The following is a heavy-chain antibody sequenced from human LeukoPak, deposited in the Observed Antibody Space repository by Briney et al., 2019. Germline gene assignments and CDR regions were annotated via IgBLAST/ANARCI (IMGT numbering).Heavy chain of an antibody. Sequence: SETLSLTCTVSGASISSYFWSWIRQPAGKGLEWIGRIYTTGSTNYNPSLKSRLTMSVDTSKNQFSLKLSSVTAGDTAVYYCARISTAYYFDYWGQGTLVTVSS. CDR2: IYTTGST. CDR1: GASISSYF. J-gene: IGHJ4*02. CDR3: ARISTAYYFDY. V-gene: IGHV4-4*07.